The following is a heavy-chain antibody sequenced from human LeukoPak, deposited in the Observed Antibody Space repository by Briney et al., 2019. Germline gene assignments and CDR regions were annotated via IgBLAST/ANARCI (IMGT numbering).Heavy chain of an antibody. CDR3: ARNVGY. CDR2: IYSGGST. CDR1: GLTVSNNY. J-gene: IGHJ4*02. V-gene: IGHV3-53*01. Sequence: GGSLRLSCTVSGLTVSNNYMSWVRQAPGKGLGWVSVIYSGGSTYYADSVKGRFTISRDNSKNTVYLQMNSLRDEDTAVYYYARNVGYWGQGTLVTVSS. D-gene: IGHD1-26*01.